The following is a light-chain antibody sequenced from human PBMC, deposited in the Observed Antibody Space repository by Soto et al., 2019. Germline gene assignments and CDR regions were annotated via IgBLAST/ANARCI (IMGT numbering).Light chain of an antibody. CDR3: HQYNNWPWT. CDR1: QRVSNH. Sequence: ETVMTQSPVTLSVSPGDTATLSCRASQRVSNHFAWYQQKPGQAPRLLTYAASTRAAGVPVRFSGSGSETEFTLTIRSLQSEDFALYYCHQYNNWPWTFGQGTKVDIK. V-gene: IGKV3-15*01. J-gene: IGKJ1*01. CDR2: AAS.